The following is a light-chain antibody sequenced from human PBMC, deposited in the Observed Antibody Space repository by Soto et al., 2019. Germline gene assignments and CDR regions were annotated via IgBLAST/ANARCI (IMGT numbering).Light chain of an antibody. CDR1: QTISSW. CDR2: KAS. V-gene: IGKV1-5*03. Sequence: DIHMTRSPSTLSGSVGNMFPITCRASQTISSWLDWYQQKPGQAPKLLIYKASTLKSGVPSRFRGSGSGTDFTLAISSLQTEDSATYYCLQDINYPWTFGQGTKVDIK. J-gene: IGKJ1*01. CDR3: LQDINYPWT.